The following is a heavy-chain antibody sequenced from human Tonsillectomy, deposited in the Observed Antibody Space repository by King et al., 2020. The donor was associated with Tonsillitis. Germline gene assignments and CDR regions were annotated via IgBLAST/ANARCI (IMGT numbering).Heavy chain of an antibody. J-gene: IGHJ3*02. CDR3: ATESRSGSHFFKALDI. Sequence: QLVQSGAEVKKPGASVEVSCKTSGYTFTGSYIHWVRQAPGQGLEWMGWINADTGGTSYAQRFQDRVTMTRDTSISTAYMELSRLRSDDTAVYYCATESRSGSHFFKALDIWGQGTMVTVSS. CDR1: GYTFTGSY. V-gene: IGHV1-2*02. D-gene: IGHD1-26*01. CDR2: INADTGGT.